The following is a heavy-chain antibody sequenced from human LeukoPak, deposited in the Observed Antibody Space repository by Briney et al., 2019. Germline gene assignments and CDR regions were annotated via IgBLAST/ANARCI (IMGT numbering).Heavy chain of an antibody. Sequence: PSETLSLTCTVSGGSISSYYWSWIRQPPGKGLEWIGYIYYSGSTNYNPSLKSRVTISVDTSKNQFSLKLSSVTAADTAVYYCARVKTGIAAAGTGYFDYWGQGTLVTVSS. V-gene: IGHV4-59*01. CDR1: GGSISSYY. J-gene: IGHJ4*02. CDR3: ARVKTGIAAAGTGYFDY. D-gene: IGHD6-13*01. CDR2: IYYSGST.